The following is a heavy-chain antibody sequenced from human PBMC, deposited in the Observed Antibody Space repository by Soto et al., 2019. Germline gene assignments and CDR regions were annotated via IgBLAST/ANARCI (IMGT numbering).Heavy chain of an antibody. J-gene: IGHJ5*02. Sequence: SETLFLTCTVSGGSISSYYWSWNRQPPGKGLELIGYISYSGSTNYNPSLKSRVTISVDTSKNQFSLKLSSVTAADTAVYYCACLGSFCRGGSCYPRWFGPGGQETLVTVS. CDR2: ISYSGST. V-gene: IGHV4-59*08. CDR3: ACLGSFCRGGSCYPRWFGP. D-gene: IGHD2-15*01. CDR1: GGSISSYY.